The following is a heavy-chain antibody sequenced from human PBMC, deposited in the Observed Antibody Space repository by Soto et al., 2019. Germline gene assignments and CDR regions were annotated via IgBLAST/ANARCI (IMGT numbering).Heavy chain of an antibody. CDR2: FDPEDGET. CDR3: ACYDILTGSFLSSAYYFYAVDL. V-gene: IGHV1-24*01. CDR1: GYIISDLS. J-gene: IGHJ6*02. D-gene: IGHD3-9*01. Sequence: ASVKVSCKVSGYIISDLSRHWVRQAPGKGLEWMGGFDPEDGETVYAQKFQGRVTMTEDTSTNTAYLEVRSLRSEDTAVYYCACYDILTGSFLSSAYYFYAVDLWGQGTTVTISS.